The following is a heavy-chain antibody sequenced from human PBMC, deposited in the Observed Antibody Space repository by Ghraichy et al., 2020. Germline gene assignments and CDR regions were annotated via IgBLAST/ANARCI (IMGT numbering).Heavy chain of an antibody. CDR3: ARGGLAVAGTGLGSWFDP. Sequence: SETLSLTCAVYGGSFSGYYWSWIRQPPGKGLEWIGEINHSGSTNYNPSLKSRVTISVDTSKNQFSLKLSSVTAADTAVYYCARGGLAVAGTGLGSWFDPWGQGTLVTVSS. CDR2: INHSGST. J-gene: IGHJ5*02. D-gene: IGHD6-19*01. V-gene: IGHV4-34*01. CDR1: GGSFSGYY.